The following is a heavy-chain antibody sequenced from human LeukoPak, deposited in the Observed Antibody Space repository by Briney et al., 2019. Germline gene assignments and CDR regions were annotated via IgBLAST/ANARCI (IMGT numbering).Heavy chain of an antibody. J-gene: IGHJ5*02. CDR2: INPNSGGT. CDR3: ARGSRVAAAGTKRWFDP. Sequence: GASVKVSCKASGYTFAGYYTHWVRQAPGQGLEWMGWINPNSGGTNYAQKFQGRVTMTRDTSISTAYMELSRLRSDDTAVYYCARGSRVAAAGTKRWFDPWGQGTLVTVSS. V-gene: IGHV1-2*02. D-gene: IGHD6-13*01. CDR1: GYTFAGYY.